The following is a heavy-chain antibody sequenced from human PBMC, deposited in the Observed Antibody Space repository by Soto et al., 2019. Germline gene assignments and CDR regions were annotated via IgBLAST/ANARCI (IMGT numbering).Heavy chain of an antibody. CDR3: ARTDGDLDY. CDR2: TNPKSGFT. Sequence: QVQLVQSGAEVKKPGASVKVSCKASGYTFTRYDINWVRQAPGQGFEWMGWTNPKSGFTGPAQKFQGSITMTRDSSISTAYMELNSLRSEDTAVYYCARTDGDLDYWGQGTLVTVSS. J-gene: IGHJ4*02. CDR1: GYTFTRYD. D-gene: IGHD4-17*01. V-gene: IGHV1-8*01.